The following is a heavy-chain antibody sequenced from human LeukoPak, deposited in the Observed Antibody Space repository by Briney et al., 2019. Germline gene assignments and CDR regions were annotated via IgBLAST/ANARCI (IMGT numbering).Heavy chain of an antibody. CDR1: GGSISSSSYY. D-gene: IGHD3-3*01. CDR2: IYYSGST. V-gene: IGHV4-39*01. Sequence: SETLSLTCTVSGGSISSSSYYWGWIRQPPGKGREWIGSIYYSGSTYYNPSLKSRVTISVDTSKNQFSLKLSSVTAADTAVYYCASLSVSQRAVFWSGYYRAYYFDYWGQGTLVTVSS. J-gene: IGHJ4*02. CDR3: ASLSVSQRAVFWSGYYRAYYFDY.